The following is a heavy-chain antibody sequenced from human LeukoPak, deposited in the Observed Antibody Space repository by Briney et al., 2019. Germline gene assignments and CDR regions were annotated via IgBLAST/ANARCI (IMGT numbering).Heavy chain of an antibody. J-gene: IGHJ3*02. D-gene: IGHD4/OR15-4a*01. V-gene: IGHV4-34*01. CDR1: GGSFSGYY. CDR3: ARQRRVRSDAFDI. CDR2: INHSGST. Sequence: SETLSLTCAVYGGSFSGYYWSWIRQPPGKGLEWIGEINHSGSTNYNPSLKSRVTISVDTSKNQFSLKLSSVTAADTAVYYCARQRRVRSDAFDIWGQGTMVTVSS.